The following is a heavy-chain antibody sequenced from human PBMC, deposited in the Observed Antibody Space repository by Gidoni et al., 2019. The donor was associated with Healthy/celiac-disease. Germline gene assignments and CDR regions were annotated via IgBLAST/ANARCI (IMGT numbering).Heavy chain of an antibody. CDR2: IISIFCTV. V-gene: IGHV1-69*01. CDR1: GGTFSSYA. Sequence: QVQLVQSGAAVKKPGSSVKVSCKASGGTFSSYAISWVLQAPGQGLEWIGGIISIFCTVNYAQKFQGRVTITADESTSTAYMELSSLRSEDTAVYYWARLHYTVCFRGCDPWGQGTLVTVSS. CDR3: ARLHYTVCFRGCDP. J-gene: IGHJ5*02. D-gene: IGHD3-10*01.